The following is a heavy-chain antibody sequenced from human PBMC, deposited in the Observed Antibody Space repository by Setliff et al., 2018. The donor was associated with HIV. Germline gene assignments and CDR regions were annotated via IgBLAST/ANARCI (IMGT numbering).Heavy chain of an antibody. D-gene: IGHD5-18*01. J-gene: IGHJ4*02. Sequence: ASVKVSCKASGYTFTNYPIHWVRQAPGQRLEWMGWINTGNGNTKYSQIFRDRVTFTRDTSADTVYMEVSSLRSEDTAVYYCARDKPRGAIQLLRGEFDYWGQGTLVTVSS. CDR1: GYTFTNYP. CDR2: INTGNGNT. CDR3: ARDKPRGAIQLLRGEFDY. V-gene: IGHV1-3*04.